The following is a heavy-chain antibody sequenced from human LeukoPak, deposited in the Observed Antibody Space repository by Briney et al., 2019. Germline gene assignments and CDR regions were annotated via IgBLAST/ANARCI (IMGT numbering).Heavy chain of an antibody. CDR1: GYTFTGYY. D-gene: IGHD6-19*01. V-gene: IGHV1-2*04. J-gene: IGHJ4*02. CDR3: ARGGYSSGWSVFDY. CDR2: INPNSGGT. Sequence: ASVKVSCKASGYTFTGYYMHWVRQAPGQGLEWMGWINPNSGGTNYAQKLQGWVTMTRDTSISTAYMELSRLRSGDTAVYYCARGGYSSGWSVFDYWGQGTLVTVSS.